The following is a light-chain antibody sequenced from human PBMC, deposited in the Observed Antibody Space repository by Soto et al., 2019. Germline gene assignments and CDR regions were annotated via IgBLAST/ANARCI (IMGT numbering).Light chain of an antibody. Sequence: QTVVSQEPSFSVSPGGTVTLTCGLTSGSVLTSYYHTWYQQTPGQAPRTLIYSTNIRSSGVPDRFSGSILGNKAALTITGAQADVESDYYCALYVGTGTVVFGGGAKRIVL. CDR3: ALYVGTGTVV. V-gene: IGLV8-61*01. CDR2: STN. CDR1: SGSVLTSYY. J-gene: IGLJ2*01.